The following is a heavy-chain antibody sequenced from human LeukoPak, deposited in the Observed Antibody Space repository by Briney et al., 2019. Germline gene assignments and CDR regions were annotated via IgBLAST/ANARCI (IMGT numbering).Heavy chain of an antibody. J-gene: IGHJ4*02. CDR1: GFTFSSYG. V-gene: IGHV3-30*02. CDR2: IWYDGSNK. Sequence: GGSLRLSCAASGFTFSSYGMHWVRQAPGKGLEWVAVIWYDGSNKYYADSVRGRFTISRDNSKNTLYLQMNSLRAEDTAVYYCAKDLSGRCGGDCYSMVYWGQGTLVTVSS. CDR3: AKDLSGRCGGDCYSMVY. D-gene: IGHD2-21*02.